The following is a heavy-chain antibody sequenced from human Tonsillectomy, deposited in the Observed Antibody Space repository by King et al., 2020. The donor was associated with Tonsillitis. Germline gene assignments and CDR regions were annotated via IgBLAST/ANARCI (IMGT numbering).Heavy chain of an antibody. CDR1: GFTFSSYG. D-gene: IGHD1-14*01. Sequence: VQLVESGGGVVQPGRSLRLSCAASGFTFSSYGMHWVRQAPGKGLEWVAIISYDGSIKYYAESVKGRFTISRDNSENTLYLQMNSLRAEDTAVYFCANEYHSGFDYWGQGTLVTVSS. CDR3: ANEYHSGFDY. V-gene: IGHV3-30*18. J-gene: IGHJ4*02. CDR2: ISYDGSIK.